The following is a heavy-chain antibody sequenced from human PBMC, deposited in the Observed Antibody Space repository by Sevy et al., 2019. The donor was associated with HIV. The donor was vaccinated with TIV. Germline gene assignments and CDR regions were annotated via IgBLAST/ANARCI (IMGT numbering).Heavy chain of an antibody. V-gene: IGHV3-11*01. J-gene: IGHJ4*02. CDR1: GFTFSDYY. D-gene: IGHD2-15*01. CDR2: ISSSGSTI. Sequence: GGSLRLSCAASGFTFSDYYMSWIRPAPGKGLEWVSYISSSGSTIYYAHSVKGRFTISRDNAKNSLYLQMNSRRAEDTAVYYCARGGESEGVVVVAADYWGQGSLVTVS. CDR3: ARGGESEGVVVVAADY.